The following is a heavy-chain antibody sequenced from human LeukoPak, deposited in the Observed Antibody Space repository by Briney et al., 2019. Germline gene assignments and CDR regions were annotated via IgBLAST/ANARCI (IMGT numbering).Heavy chain of an antibody. D-gene: IGHD3-16*01. CDR2: INTDGSST. CDR3: ATVLGDSTFDY. J-gene: IGHJ4*02. V-gene: IGHV3-74*01. CDR1: GFTFSSYG. Sequence: PGGSLRLSCAASGFTFSSYGMHWVRQAPGKGLVWVSRINTDGSSTSYADSEKGRFTISRDNAKNTLSLQMNSLRAEDTAVYYCATVLGDSTFDYWGQGTLVAVSS.